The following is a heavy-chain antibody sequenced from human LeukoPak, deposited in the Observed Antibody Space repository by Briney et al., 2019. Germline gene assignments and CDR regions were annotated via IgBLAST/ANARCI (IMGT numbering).Heavy chain of an antibody. Sequence: PSETLSLTCTVCDNSITSPNYYWGWIRQPPGKGLEWIGNIYSTGITYYNPSLKSRGTISVDTSKNQFSLKLTSMTVADTAVYYFASSPSTVWLEKWFDPWGQGTQVSVSA. D-gene: IGHD2/OR15-2a*01. CDR2: IYSTGIT. J-gene: IGHJ5*02. CDR1: DNSITSPNYY. V-gene: IGHV4-39*01. CDR3: ASSPSTVWLEKWFDP.